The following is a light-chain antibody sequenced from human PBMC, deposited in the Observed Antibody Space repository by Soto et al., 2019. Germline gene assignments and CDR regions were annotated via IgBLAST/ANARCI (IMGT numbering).Light chain of an antibody. CDR3: CSHVGSGTFERV. V-gene: IGLV2-23*02. Sequence: QSVLTQPASVSGSPGQSITISCTGTSSDVGTYNLVSWYQQHPGKAPKLIIYEVTKRPSGVSNRFSGSKSGNTASLTISGLQAEDEADYYCCSHVGSGTFERVFGGGTKVTVL. CDR1: SSDVGTYNL. J-gene: IGLJ3*02. CDR2: EVT.